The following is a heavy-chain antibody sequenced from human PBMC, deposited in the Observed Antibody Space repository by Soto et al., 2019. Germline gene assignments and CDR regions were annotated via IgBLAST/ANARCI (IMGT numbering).Heavy chain of an antibody. D-gene: IGHD6-13*01. V-gene: IGHV1-69*15. CDR2: IIPIFGTA. J-gene: IGHJ6*02. Sequence: WKASGDSFSIYAVSWGRQATGQGLEWMGRIIPIFGTANYAQKFQGRVTITADESTSTAYMELSSLRSEDTAVYYCAKYNSSSWSPYSNYYYGMDVWGQGTRVTVSS. CDR3: AKYNSSSWSPYSNYYYGMDV. CDR1: GDSFSIYA.